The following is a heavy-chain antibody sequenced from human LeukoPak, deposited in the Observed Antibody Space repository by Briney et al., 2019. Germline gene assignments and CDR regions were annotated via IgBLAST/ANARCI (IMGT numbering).Heavy chain of an antibody. CDR3: ARGEYYYGSGSYDY. CDR1: GGSISSGGYS. CDR2: IYYNGSS. V-gene: IGHV4-30-4*07. J-gene: IGHJ4*02. D-gene: IGHD3-10*01. Sequence: SETLSLTCAVSGGSISSGGYSWSWIRQPPGNRLVSIGYIYYNGSSFYNPSLKSRVTISLDTSKNQFSPKLSSATAADTAVYYCARGEYYYGSGSYDYWGQGTLVTVSS.